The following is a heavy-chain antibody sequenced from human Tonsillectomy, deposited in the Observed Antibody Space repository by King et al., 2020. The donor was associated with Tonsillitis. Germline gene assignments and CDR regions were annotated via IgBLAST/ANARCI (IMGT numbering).Heavy chain of an antibody. J-gene: IGHJ4*02. CDR1: GFLLSTSGVN. V-gene: IGHV2-5*02. CDR2: IYWDDDK. D-gene: IGHD6-6*01. CDR3: AHRPRYTSSSVGFDY. Sequence: ITLKESGPTLVKPTQTLTLTCTFSGFLLSTSGVNVGWIRQPPGKALEWLALIYWDDDKRYSPSLKSRLTITKDTSKNQVVLTMTNMDPVDTATYYCAHRPRYTSSSVGFDYWGQGALVTVSS.